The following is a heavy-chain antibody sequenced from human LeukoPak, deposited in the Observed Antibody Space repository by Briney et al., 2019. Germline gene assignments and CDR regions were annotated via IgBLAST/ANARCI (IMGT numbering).Heavy chain of an antibody. CDR2: INSDGSST. CDR1: GFTFSTHS. V-gene: IGHV3-74*01. Sequence: PGGSLRLSCTASGFTFSTHSMHWVRQAPGKGPVWVSRINSDGSSTRYAGSVTGRFTISRDNAKNTVYLQMNSLRAEDTAVYYCAKVLGGLWPGIDYWGQGTVVTVSS. CDR3: AKVLGGLWPGIDY. J-gene: IGHJ4*02. D-gene: IGHD2-15*01.